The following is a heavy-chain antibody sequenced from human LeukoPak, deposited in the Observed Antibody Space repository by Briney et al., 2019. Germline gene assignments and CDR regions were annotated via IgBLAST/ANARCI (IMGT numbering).Heavy chain of an antibody. V-gene: IGHV3-21*01. J-gene: IGHJ6*02. CDR3: ARGGRTTWHGMDV. CDR1: GFTFSSYS. D-gene: IGHD4-17*01. CDR2: ISSSSSSI. Sequence: GGSLRLSCAASGFTFSSYSMNWVRQAPGKGLEWVSSISSSSSSIYYADSVKARFTISRDNAKNSLYLQMSSLRDEDTAVYYCARGGRTTWHGMDVWGQGTTVTVSS.